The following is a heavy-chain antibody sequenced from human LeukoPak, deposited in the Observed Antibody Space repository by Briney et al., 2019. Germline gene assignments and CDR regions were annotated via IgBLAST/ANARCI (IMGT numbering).Heavy chain of an antibody. V-gene: IGHV3-48*01. CDR3: ARDRLHYGEYEKTFDY. CDR1: GFTFSSYS. J-gene: IGHJ4*02. D-gene: IGHD4-17*01. Sequence: PGGSLRLSCAASGFTFSSYSMTWVRQAPGKGLEWISHISAASWGIYYADSVKGRFTISRDNAKKSLYLQMNSLRAEDSAVYYCARDRLHYGEYEKTFDYWGQGTLVTVSS. CDR2: ISAASWGI.